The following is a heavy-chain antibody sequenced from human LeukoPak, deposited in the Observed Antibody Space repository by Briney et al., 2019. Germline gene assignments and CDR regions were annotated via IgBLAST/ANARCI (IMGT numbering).Heavy chain of an antibody. D-gene: IGHD5-18*01. CDR2: IRYDGSNK. CDR3: ARDQRIGGYSYGLTGNFDY. J-gene: IGHJ4*02. V-gene: IGHV3-30*02. Sequence: PGGSLRLSCAASGFTFSSYGMHWVRQAPGKGLEWVAFIRYDGSNKYYADSVKGRFTISRDNSKNTLYPQMNSLRTEDTAVYYCARDQRIGGYSYGLTGNFDYWGQGTLVTVSS. CDR1: GFTFSSYG.